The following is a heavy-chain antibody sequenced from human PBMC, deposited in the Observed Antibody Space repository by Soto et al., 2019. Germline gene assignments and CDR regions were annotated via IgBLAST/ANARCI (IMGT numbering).Heavy chain of an antibody. V-gene: IGHV3-23*01. CDR2: ISGSGGDT. D-gene: IGHD2-15*01. J-gene: IGHJ5*02. CDR1: GFTFSDYA. CDR3: AKGGCSGVSCGWFDP. Sequence: EVQLLESGGGLVQPGGSLRLSCAASGFTFSDYAMNWVRQAPGKGLEWVSGISGSGGDTYYADSVNGRFTISRDNSKNTLYLQMSILRADDTAVYLCAKGGCSGVSCGWFDPWGQGTLVTVSS.